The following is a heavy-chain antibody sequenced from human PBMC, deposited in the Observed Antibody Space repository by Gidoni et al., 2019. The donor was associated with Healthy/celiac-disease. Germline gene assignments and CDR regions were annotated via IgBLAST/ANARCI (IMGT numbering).Heavy chain of an antibody. J-gene: IGHJ4*02. V-gene: IGHV3-23*01. CDR2: IRGSGGST. Sequence: EVQLLASGGGLVQPGGSLRLSCAASGFPFSSYAMSWVRQAPGKWLEWVSAIRGSGGSTYYADSVKGRFTISRDNSKNTLYLQMNSLRAEDTAVYYCAKDPRSWYVPLFDYWGQGTLVTVSS. CDR1: GFPFSSYA. D-gene: IGHD6-13*01. CDR3: AKDPRSWYVPLFDY.